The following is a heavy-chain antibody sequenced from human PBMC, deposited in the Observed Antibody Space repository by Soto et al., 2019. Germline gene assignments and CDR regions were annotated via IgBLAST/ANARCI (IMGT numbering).Heavy chain of an antibody. Sequence: QLQLQQSGPGLVKPSETLSLTCTVSGGSISSSTYYWGWIRQPPGKGLEWIGNIYYSANTFYNPSLKSRITISVDTSKNQFSLELNSVTAADTAVYYCAKTSTSGSGYFEYWGQGTLVTVSS. J-gene: IGHJ4*02. CDR1: GGSISSSTYY. CDR3: AKTSTSGSGYFEY. CDR2: IYYSANT. V-gene: IGHV4-39*01. D-gene: IGHD3-10*01.